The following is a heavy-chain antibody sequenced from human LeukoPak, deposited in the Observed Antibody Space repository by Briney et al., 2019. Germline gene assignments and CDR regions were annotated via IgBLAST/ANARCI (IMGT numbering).Heavy chain of an antibody. J-gene: IGHJ4*02. CDR2: IRYDGSNK. Sequence: GGSLRLSCAASGFTFSSYGMHWVRQAPGKGLEWVAFIRYDGSNKYYADSVKGRFAISRDNSKNTLYLQMQSLRAEDTAVYHCARDFSTLTAAADFWGPGTLVTVSS. CDR1: GFTFSSYG. D-gene: IGHD2-2*01. V-gene: IGHV3-30*02. CDR3: ARDFSTLTAAADF.